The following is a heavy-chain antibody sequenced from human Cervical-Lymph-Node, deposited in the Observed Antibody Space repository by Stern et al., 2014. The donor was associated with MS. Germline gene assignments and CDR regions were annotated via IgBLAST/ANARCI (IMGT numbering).Heavy chain of an antibody. CDR2: IYYSGST. Sequence: VHLVESGPGLVKPSETLSLTCTVSGGSISSYYWSWIRQPPGQGLEWIGYIYYSGSTNYNPSLKSRVTISVDTSKNQFSLKLSSVTAADTAVYYCARTRRVSDFDYWGQGTLVTVSS. V-gene: IGHV4-59*01. CDR1: GGSISSYY. CDR3: ARTRRVSDFDY. J-gene: IGHJ4*02. D-gene: IGHD3-22*01.